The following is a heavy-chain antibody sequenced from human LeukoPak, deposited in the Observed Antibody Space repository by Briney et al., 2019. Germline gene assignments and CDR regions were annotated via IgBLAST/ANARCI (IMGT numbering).Heavy chain of an antibody. J-gene: IGHJ4*02. V-gene: IGHV3-48*01. CDR1: GFTFSGYG. CDR3: ARAPESITMIVVVIPSDYFDY. CDR2: ISSSSSTI. Sequence: PGGSLRLSCAASGFTFSGYGMHWVRQAPGKGLEWVSYISSSSSTIYYADSVKGRFTISRDNAKNSLYLQMNSLRAEDTAVYYCARAPESITMIVVVIPSDYFDYWGQGTLVTVSS. D-gene: IGHD3-22*01.